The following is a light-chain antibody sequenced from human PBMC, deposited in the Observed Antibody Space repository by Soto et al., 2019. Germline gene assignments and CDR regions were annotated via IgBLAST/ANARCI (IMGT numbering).Light chain of an antibody. CDR2: EVS. Sequence: QSALTQPASVSGSPGQSITISCTGTSSDVGGYNYVSWYQQHPGKAPKLIIYEVSNRPSGVSNRFSGSKSANTASLTISGLQAEDEADYYCCSYAGSYTFVVFGGGTKVTVL. CDR1: SSDVGGYNY. V-gene: IGLV2-14*01. CDR3: CSYAGSYTFVV. J-gene: IGLJ2*01.